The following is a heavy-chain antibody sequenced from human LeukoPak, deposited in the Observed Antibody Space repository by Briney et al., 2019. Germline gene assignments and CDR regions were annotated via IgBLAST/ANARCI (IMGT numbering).Heavy chain of an antibody. Sequence: GGSLRLSCAASGFTFSNYWMSWVRQAPGKGLEWVANINQDGSEKYYVDSVKGRFTISRDNAKNSLYLQMNSLRAEDTAVYYCARVGGSNWYVYYFDYRGQGTLVTVSS. CDR2: INQDGSEK. D-gene: IGHD6-13*01. J-gene: IGHJ4*02. CDR1: GFTFSNYW. V-gene: IGHV3-7*01. CDR3: ARVGGSNWYVYYFDY.